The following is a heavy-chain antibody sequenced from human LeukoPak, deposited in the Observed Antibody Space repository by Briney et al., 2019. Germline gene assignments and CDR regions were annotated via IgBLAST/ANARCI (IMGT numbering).Heavy chain of an antibody. CDR3: AKDRGAHDYGDYDY. Sequence: PGGSLRLSCAASGFTFSSYGMSWVRQAPGKGLEWVSAISGSGGSTYYADSVKGRFTISRDNSKNTLYLQMNSLRAEDTAVYYCAKDRGAHDYGDYDYWGQGTLVTVSS. V-gene: IGHV3-23*01. J-gene: IGHJ4*02. CDR1: GFTFSSYG. D-gene: IGHD4-17*01. CDR2: ISGSGGST.